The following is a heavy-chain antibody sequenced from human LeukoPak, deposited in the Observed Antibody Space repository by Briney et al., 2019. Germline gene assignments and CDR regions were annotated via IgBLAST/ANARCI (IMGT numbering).Heavy chain of an antibody. V-gene: IGHV4-59*01. CDR2: IYYSGST. CDR1: VGSISSYY. J-gene: IGHJ4*02. D-gene: IGHD2-15*01. CDR3: AREQDSALDY. Sequence: PSETLSLTCTVSVGSISSYYWSWIRKPPGKGLEWIGYIYYSGSTNYNPSLKSRVTISVDTSKNQFSLKLSSVTAADTAVYYCAREQDSALDYWGQGTLVTVSS.